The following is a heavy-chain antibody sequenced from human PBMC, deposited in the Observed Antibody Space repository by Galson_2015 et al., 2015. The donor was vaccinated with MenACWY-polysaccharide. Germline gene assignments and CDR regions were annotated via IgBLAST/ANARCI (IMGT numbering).Heavy chain of an antibody. CDR2: IKQDGSGK. CDR3: ARDSAPGY. J-gene: IGHJ4*02. D-gene: IGHD3-10*01. Sequence: SLRLSCAASGFTLSGYWMNWVRQAPGKGLEWVANIKQDGSGKYYVDSVKGRFTISRDNAKNSLYLQMNSLRAEDTAVYYCARDSAPGYWGQGTLVTVSS. V-gene: IGHV3-7*01. CDR1: GFTLSGYW.